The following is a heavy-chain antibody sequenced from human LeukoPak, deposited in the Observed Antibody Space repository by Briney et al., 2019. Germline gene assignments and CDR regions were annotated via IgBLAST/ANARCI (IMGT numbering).Heavy chain of an antibody. CDR2: IKQDGSEK. D-gene: IGHD2-15*01. J-gene: IGHJ4*02. Sequence: GGSLRLSCAASGFTFSSYSLNWVRQAPGKGLEWVANIKQDGSEKYYVDSVKGRFTISRDNAKNSLYLQMNSLRAEDTAVYYCARDRGGYYFDYWGQGTLVTVSS. CDR3: ARDRGGYYFDY. CDR1: GFTFSSYS. V-gene: IGHV3-7*01.